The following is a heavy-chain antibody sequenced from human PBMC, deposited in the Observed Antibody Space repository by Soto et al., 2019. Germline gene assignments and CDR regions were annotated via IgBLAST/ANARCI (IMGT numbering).Heavy chain of an antibody. Sequence: SETLSLTCTVSGGSISSIHYYWSWIRQSPGMGLEWIGSIYHSGDTYDNPSLKSRLTMSVDTSKNQFSLKLTSVFAADTAVYYCARHVRGAVTMNWFDLWGQGXLVTVYS. V-gene: IGHV4-39*01. J-gene: IGHJ5*02. CDR1: GGSISSIHYY. D-gene: IGHD3-10*02. CDR3: ARHVRGAVTMNWFDL. CDR2: IYHSGDT.